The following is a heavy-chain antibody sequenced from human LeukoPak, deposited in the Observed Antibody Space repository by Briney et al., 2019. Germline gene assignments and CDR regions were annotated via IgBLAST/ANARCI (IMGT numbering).Heavy chain of an antibody. J-gene: IGHJ4*02. CDR3: ASVNGELDY. CDR1: GGSISSSSYY. V-gene: IGHV4-39*07. Sequence: SETLSLTCTVSGGSISSSSYYWGWIRQPPGKGLEWIGSIYYSGSTYYNPSLKSRVTISVDTSKNQFSLKLSSVTAADTAVYYCASVNGELDYWGQGTLVTVSS. CDR2: IYYSGST. D-gene: IGHD4-17*01.